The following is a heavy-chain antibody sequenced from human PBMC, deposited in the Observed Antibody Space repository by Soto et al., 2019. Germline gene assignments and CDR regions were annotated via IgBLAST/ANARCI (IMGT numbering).Heavy chain of an antibody. J-gene: IGHJ4*02. CDR3: ARGATVTQDDY. D-gene: IGHD4-17*01. Sequence: SETLSLTCTVSGVSVSSGSFYWAWIRQPPGKGLEWIGFGSYSGTTNYKPSLKSRVTISVDTSGSQISLKVSSLTAADTAVYYRARGATVTQDDYWGQGTLVT. CDR1: GVSVSSGSFY. CDR2: GSYSGTT. V-gene: IGHV4-61*01.